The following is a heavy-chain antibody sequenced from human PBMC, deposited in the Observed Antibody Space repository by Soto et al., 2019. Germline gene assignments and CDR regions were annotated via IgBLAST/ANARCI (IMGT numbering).Heavy chain of an antibody. V-gene: IGHV4-59*08. CDR1: GGSISSYY. CDR3: ARTPTYYDFWSGPFNFAI. D-gene: IGHD3-3*01. J-gene: IGHJ3*02. CDR2: IYYSGST. Sequence: SETLSLTCTVSGGSISSYYWSWIRQPPGKGLEWIGYIYYSGSTNYNPSLKSRVTISVDTSKNQFSLKLSSVTAADTAVYYCARTPTYYDFWSGPFNFAIWGQGTMVTVSS.